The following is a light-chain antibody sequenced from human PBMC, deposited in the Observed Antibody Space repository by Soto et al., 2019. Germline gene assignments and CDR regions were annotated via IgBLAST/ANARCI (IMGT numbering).Light chain of an antibody. Sequence: DIQMTQSPPSLSASVGDRVTITCRASQGIGNYLAWYQQKPGKPPKLLIYGASTLQSGVPTRFTGSGSRTDFTLTITSLQPEDVASYYCQKYNTAPRTFGQGTKVEIK. CDR3: QKYNTAPRT. CDR2: GAS. V-gene: IGKV1-27*01. CDR1: QGIGNY. J-gene: IGKJ1*01.